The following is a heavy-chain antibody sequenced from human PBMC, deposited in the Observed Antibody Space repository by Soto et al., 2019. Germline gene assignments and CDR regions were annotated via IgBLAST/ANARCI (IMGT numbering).Heavy chain of an antibody. D-gene: IGHD3-3*01. Sequence: GRPMRHSCEASGCSCSGPAMNRVRKAPGKGLEWISVISGSGGATYFADSVKGRFTISRDNSKNTLYLQMNSLRAEDTAVYYCAKATLRVVHPLVFDHWGQGSLVTVSS. V-gene: IGHV3-23*01. CDR3: AKATLRVVHPLVFDH. CDR1: GCSCSGPA. J-gene: IGHJ4*02. CDR2: ISGSGGAT.